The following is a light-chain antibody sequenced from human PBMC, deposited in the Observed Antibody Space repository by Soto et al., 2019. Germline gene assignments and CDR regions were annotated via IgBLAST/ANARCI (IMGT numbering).Light chain of an antibody. V-gene: IGKV4-1*01. CDR1: QSVLYSSNNKNY. CDR3: QQFFRPWA. J-gene: IGKJ1*01. Sequence: DIVMTQSPDSLAVSLGERATINCKSSQSVLYSSNNKNYLAWYQQKPGQPPKLLIYWASTRESGVPDRFSGSGAWKEFPLPLSSLQAEDWAVYFLQQFFRPWAVGQRTKVEIK. CDR2: WAS.